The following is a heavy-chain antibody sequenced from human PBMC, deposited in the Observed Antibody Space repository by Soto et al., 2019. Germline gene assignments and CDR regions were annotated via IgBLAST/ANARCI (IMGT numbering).Heavy chain of an antibody. Sequence: QVQLVQSGAEVKKPGASVKVSCKASGYTFTSYAMHWVRQAPGQRLEWMGWINAGNGNTNYSQKFEGRVTFTRDTSVSTAYRELSSLRSEDTSVYYCARDVGATGDWGQGTRVSVSS. D-gene: IGHD1-26*01. CDR1: GYTFTSYA. V-gene: IGHV1-3*01. J-gene: IGHJ4*02. CDR2: INAGNGNT. CDR3: ARDVGATGD.